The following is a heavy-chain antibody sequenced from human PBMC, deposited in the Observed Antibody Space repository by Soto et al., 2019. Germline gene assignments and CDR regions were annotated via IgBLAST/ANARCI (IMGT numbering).Heavy chain of an antibody. V-gene: IGHV3-48*02. Sequence: GGSLRLSCAASGFSLGAYSMNWVRQAPGKGLEWVSYISSSSSTIYYADSVKGRFTNSRDNAKNALYLQMSSLRDEDTAVYYCARDLGYCSGGSCYGDYWGQGTLVTVSS. CDR2: ISSSSSTI. CDR1: GFSLGAYS. J-gene: IGHJ4*02. CDR3: ARDLGYCSGGSCYGDY. D-gene: IGHD2-15*01.